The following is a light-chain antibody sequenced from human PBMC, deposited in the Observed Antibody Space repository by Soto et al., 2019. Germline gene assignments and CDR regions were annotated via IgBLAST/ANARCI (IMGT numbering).Light chain of an antibody. Sequence: EMVLTQSPGTLSLSPGEIATLSCRASQSVTTFLAWYQQKPGQAPRLLIYDASDRAPGIPARFSGSGSATDFTLTINNLEPEDFAVYYCQQRSNWPPSITFGQVTRLEIK. J-gene: IGKJ5*01. CDR2: DAS. CDR1: QSVTTF. CDR3: QQRSNWPPSIT. V-gene: IGKV3-11*01.